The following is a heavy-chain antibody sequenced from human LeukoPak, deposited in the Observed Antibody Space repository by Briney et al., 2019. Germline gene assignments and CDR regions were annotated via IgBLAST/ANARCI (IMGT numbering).Heavy chain of an antibody. CDR2: ISSGGSTI. J-gene: IGHJ4*02. CDR1: GFTFSSYE. CDR3: AKDVTSNEYKYGDYIN. V-gene: IGHV3-48*03. Sequence: QPGGSLRLSCAASGFTFSSYEMNWVRQAPGKGLEWVSYISSGGSTIYYPDPVKGRFTISRDNSKNTLYLQMNSLRAEDTAVYYCAKDVTSNEYKYGDYINWGQGTLVTVSS. D-gene: IGHD4-17*01.